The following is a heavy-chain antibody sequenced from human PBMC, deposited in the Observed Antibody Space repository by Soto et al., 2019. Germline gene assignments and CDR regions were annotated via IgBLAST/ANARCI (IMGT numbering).Heavy chain of an antibody. CDR3: ARREIQGPIDY. Sequence: SETLSLTCAVSGYSISSSNWWGWIRQPPGKGLKRIGYIYYSGTTYYNPSLKSRVTKSVDTSKNQFSLKLSSVTAVDTAVYYCARREIQGPIDYWGQGTLVT. V-gene: IGHV4-28*01. J-gene: IGHJ4*02. CDR2: IYYSGTT. CDR1: GYSISSSNW. D-gene: IGHD1-26*01.